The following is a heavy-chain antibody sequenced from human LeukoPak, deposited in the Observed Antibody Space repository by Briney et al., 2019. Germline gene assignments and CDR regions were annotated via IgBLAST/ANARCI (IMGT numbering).Heavy chain of an antibody. D-gene: IGHD3-9*01. CDR2: INPNSGGT. V-gene: IGHV1-2*02. CDR3: ARDHRGSPLLTGYSWYFDL. J-gene: IGHJ2*01. CDR1: GYTFTGYY. Sequence: ASVRVSCKASGYTFTGYYMHWVRQAPGQGLEGMGWINPNSGGTNYAQKFQGRVTITRDTSISTAYMELSRLRSEDTAVYYCARDHRGSPLLTGYSWYFDLWGRGTLVTVSS.